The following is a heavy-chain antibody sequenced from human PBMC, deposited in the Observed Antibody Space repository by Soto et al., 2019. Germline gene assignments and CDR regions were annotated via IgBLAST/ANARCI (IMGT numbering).Heavy chain of an antibody. D-gene: IGHD2-2*01. CDR2: VSSDGTRT. J-gene: IGHJ6*04. CDR3: ARDVWRCGSNSCYFYGIDV. Sequence: QVQLVESGGGLVQPVRSLRLSCAGSGFTFSTYSVHWVRQAPGKGLEWVAVVSSDGTRTYYADSVKGRFTISSDNSMDTMVIQMASLSVEDTAVYSCARDVWRCGSNSCYFYGIDVWGKGTTVTVSS. V-gene: IGHV3-30-3*01. CDR1: GFTFSTYS.